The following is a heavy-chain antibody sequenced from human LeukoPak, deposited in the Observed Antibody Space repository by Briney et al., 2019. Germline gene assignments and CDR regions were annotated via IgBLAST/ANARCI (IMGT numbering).Heavy chain of an antibody. Sequence: GGSLRLSCAASGFTFSSYAMHWVRQAPGKGLEWVAVISYDGSNKYYADSVKGRFTISRDNSKNTLYLQMNSLRAEDTAVYYCARASPELLDAFDIWGQGTMVTVSS. CDR2: ISYDGSNK. V-gene: IGHV3-30-3*01. CDR3: ARASPELLDAFDI. J-gene: IGHJ3*02. CDR1: GFTFSSYA. D-gene: IGHD1-7*01.